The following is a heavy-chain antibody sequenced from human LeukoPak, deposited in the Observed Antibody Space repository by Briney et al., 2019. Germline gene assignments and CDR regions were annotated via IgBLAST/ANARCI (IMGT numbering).Heavy chain of an antibody. D-gene: IGHD3-3*01. V-gene: IGHV2-5*01. CDR1: GGSISSYYW. J-gene: IGHJ3*02. CDR3: ALSKTCYDFCSGPLDAFDI. CDR2: IYWNDDK. Sequence: TLSLTCTVSGGSISSYYWSWIRQPPGKALEWLALIYWNDDKRYSPSLKSRLTITKDTSKNQVVLTMTNLDPVDTATYYCALSKTCYDFCSGPLDAFDIWGQGTMVTVSS.